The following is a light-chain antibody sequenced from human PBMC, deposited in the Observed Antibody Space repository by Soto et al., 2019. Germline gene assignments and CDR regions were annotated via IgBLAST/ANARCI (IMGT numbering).Light chain of an antibody. CDR3: QQRSSWPLT. CDR2: DTF. CDR1: RDISTY. V-gene: IGKV3-11*01. Sequence: IVLTQSPASLSVSPGERATLSCRASRDISTYLAWYQQRPGQAPRLFIYDTFNRASDAPDRFSGSGSGTVFTLTITDVAPEDSAIYFCQQRSSWPLTFGGGTKEEIK. J-gene: IGKJ4*01.